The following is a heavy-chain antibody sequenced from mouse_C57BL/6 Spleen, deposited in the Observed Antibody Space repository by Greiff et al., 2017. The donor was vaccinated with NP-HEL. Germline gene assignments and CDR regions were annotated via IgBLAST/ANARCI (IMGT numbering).Heavy chain of an antibody. CDR1: GFTFSSYG. V-gene: IGHV5-6*01. D-gene: IGHD4-1*01. J-gene: IGHJ2*01. Sequence: EVQRVESGGDLVKPGGSLKLSCAASGFTFSSYGMSWVRQTPDKRLEWVATISSGGSYTYYPDSVKGRFTISRDNAKNTLYLQMSSLKSEDTAMYYCARHAARTGTHFDYWGQGTTLTVSS. CDR2: ISSGGSYT. CDR3: ARHAARTGTHFDY.